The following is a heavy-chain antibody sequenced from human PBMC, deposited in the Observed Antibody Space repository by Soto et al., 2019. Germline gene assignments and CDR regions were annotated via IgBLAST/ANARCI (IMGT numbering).Heavy chain of an antibody. D-gene: IGHD3-10*01. CDR3: SSGVREYSEAPPHF. V-gene: IGHV1-69*01. CDR1: GGSFNTHV. J-gene: IGHJ1*01. CDR2: IIPVFAKT. Sequence: QVQLVQSGAEVKKPGSSVRVSCKAFGGSFNTHVINWVRQAPGQGLEWVGLIIPVFAKTKHAQHFEGRVTMGADASTTTAFLEVSSLTSDDTAVYYCSSGVREYSEAPPHFWGQDTLVRVSS.